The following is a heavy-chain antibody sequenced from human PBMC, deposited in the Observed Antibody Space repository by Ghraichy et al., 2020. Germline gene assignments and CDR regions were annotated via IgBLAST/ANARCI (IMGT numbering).Heavy chain of an antibody. D-gene: IGHD1-1*01. CDR2: IYTSGST. CDR1: GGSISGYY. CDR3: AKHRLGVILTTVIDNGIDP. V-gene: IGHV4-4*09. Sequence: SQTLSLTCTVSGGSISGYYWIWIRQPPGKGLEWIGYIYTSGSTNYNPSLKSRVTTSVDTSKNQFSLKLSSVTAADTAVYYCAKHRLGVILTTVIDNGIDPWGQGTLVTVSS. J-gene: IGHJ5*02.